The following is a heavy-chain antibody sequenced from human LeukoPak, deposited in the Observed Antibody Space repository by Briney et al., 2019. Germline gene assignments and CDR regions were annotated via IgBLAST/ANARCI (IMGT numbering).Heavy chain of an antibody. D-gene: IGHD6-13*01. CDR1: GFTFSSYS. CDR2: ISSSSSTI. Sequence: GGSLRLSCAASGFTFSSYSMNWVRQAPGKGLEGVSYISSSSSTIYYADSVKGRFTISRDNAKNSLYLQMSSLRAEDTAVYYCAREGIAAAGTGGAFDIWGQGTMVTVSS. J-gene: IGHJ3*02. V-gene: IGHV3-48*01. CDR3: AREGIAAAGTGGAFDI.